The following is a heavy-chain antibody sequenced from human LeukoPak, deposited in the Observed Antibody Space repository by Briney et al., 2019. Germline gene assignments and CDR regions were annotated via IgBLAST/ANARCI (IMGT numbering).Heavy chain of an antibody. CDR3: AALLWFGDFRFDY. CDR1: GGXISRYY. J-gene: IGHJ4*01. CDR2: IYHTGNT. D-gene: IGHD3-10*01. Sequence: SETLSLTCTVSGGXISRYYCSWIRQPPGNGREWIGYIYHTGNTNYNPSLKSRVTISVDRSKNQFSLWLSSVTAADTAVYYCAALLWFGDFRFDYWGHGTLVTVSS. V-gene: IGHV4-59*01.